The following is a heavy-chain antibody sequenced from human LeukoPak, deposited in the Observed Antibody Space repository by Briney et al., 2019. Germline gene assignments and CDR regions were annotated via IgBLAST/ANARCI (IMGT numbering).Heavy chain of an antibody. D-gene: IGHD3-22*01. CDR2: ISGSSGNT. CDR1: GFTFSSYA. J-gene: IGHJ4*02. CDR3: AKDFDSYYDSTGYAASFSY. V-gene: IGHV3-23*01. Sequence: GGSLRLSCAASGFTFSSYAMSWVRQAPGKGLEWVSAISGSSGNTYYADSVKGRFTISRDNSKNTLYLQMNNLRAEDTALYYCAKDFDSYYDSTGYAASFSYWGQGTLVTVSS.